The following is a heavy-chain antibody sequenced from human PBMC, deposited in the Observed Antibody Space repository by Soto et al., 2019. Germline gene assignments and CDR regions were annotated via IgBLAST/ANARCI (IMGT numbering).Heavy chain of an antibody. CDR1: GFTFSSYS. V-gene: IGHV3-21*01. Sequence: GGSLRLSCAASGFTFSSYSMNWVRQAPGKGLEWVSSISSSSSYIYYADSVKGRFTISRDNAKNSLYLQMNSLRAEDTAVYYCARGMVGAAMAFYYYYGMDVWGQGTTVTVSS. CDR2: ISSSSSYI. CDR3: ARGMVGAAMAFYYYYGMDV. J-gene: IGHJ6*02. D-gene: IGHD1-26*01.